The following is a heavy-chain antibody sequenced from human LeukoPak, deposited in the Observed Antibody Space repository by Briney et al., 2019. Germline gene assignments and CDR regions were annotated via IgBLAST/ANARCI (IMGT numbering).Heavy chain of an antibody. CDR2: IRSKAYGGTT. CDR1: GFTFGDYA. D-gene: IGHD6-13*01. CDR3: RGIAAAGRFDY. Sequence: GVLRLSCTASGFTFGDYAMSWVRQAPGKGLEWVGFIRSKAYGGTTEYAASVKGRFTISRDDSKSIAHLQMNSLKTEDTAVYYCRGIAAAGRFDYWGQGTLVTVSS. J-gene: IGHJ4*02. V-gene: IGHV3-49*04.